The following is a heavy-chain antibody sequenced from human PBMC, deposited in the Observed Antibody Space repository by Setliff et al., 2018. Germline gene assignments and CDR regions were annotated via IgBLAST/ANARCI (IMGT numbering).Heavy chain of an antibody. V-gene: IGHV4-34*01. J-gene: IGHJ4*02. Sequence: SETLSLTCTVYGGSFSNYYWGWIRQSPGKGLEWIGEINDSGTTNYSPSLKSRVTISLDASTNQFSLRLRSVSAADTAVYYCRYWSGYYNNDYWGQGTLVTVSS. CDR2: INDSGTT. CDR1: GGSFSNYY. D-gene: IGHD3-3*01. CDR3: RYWSGYYNNDY.